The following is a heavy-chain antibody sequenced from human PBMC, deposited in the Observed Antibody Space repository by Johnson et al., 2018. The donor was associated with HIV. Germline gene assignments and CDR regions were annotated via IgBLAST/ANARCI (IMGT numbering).Heavy chain of an antibody. V-gene: IGHV3-20*04. Sequence: EVQLVESGGGVVRPGGSLRLSCAASGFTFDDYGMSWVRQAPGKGLEWVSVIYSGGSTYYADSVKGRFTISRDNAKNSLYLQMNSLRAEDTAVYYCVKGIDSSSWYAFDIWGQGTMVTVSS. J-gene: IGHJ3*02. CDR2: IYSGGST. CDR1: GFTFDDYG. CDR3: VKGIDSSSWYAFDI. D-gene: IGHD6-13*01.